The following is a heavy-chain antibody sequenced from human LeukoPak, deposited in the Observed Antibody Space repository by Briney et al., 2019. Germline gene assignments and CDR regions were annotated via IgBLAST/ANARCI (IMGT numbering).Heavy chain of an antibody. CDR2: IIPIFGTA. CDR1: GGTFSSYA. J-gene: IGHJ6*02. V-gene: IGHV1-69*13. CDR3: AKTFLTAYDTYFYYYGLDV. D-gene: IGHD3-9*01. Sequence: GASVKVSCKASGGTFSSYAISWVRQAPGQGLEWMGGIIPIFGTANYAQKFQDRVTITADESTSTAYMELSSLRSEDTAVYYCAKTFLTAYDTYFYYYGLDVWGQGTPVTVSS.